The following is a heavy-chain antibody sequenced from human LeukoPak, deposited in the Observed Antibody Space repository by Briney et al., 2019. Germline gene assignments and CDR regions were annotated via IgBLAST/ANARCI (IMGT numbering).Heavy chain of an antibody. D-gene: IGHD3-22*01. CDR2: IIPILNVA. J-gene: IGHJ3*02. CDR3: TREGVYSPDGSGYHRDAFDI. Sequence: SVKVSCKASGGSFNSYVITWVRQAPGQGLEWMGRIIPILNVANFAQKFQGRITITADKSTNTAHMELSSLRSEDTAVYYCTREGVYSPDGSGYHRDAFDIWGQGTVVTVSS. V-gene: IGHV1-69*04. CDR1: GGSFNSYV.